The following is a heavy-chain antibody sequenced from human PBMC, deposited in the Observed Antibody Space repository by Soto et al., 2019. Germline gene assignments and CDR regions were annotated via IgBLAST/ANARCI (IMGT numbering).Heavy chain of an antibody. Sequence: QVQLVESGGGVVQPGRSLRLSCAASGFTFSSYAMHWVRQAPGKGLEWVAVISYDGSNKYYADSVKGRFTISRDNSKNTLYLQMNSLRAEDKAVYYCARDSSGKSSSWYFDCWGQGTLVTVSS. CDR2: ISYDGSNK. CDR3: ARDSSGKSSSWYFDC. D-gene: IGHD6-13*01. CDR1: GFTFSSYA. J-gene: IGHJ4*02. V-gene: IGHV3-30-3*01.